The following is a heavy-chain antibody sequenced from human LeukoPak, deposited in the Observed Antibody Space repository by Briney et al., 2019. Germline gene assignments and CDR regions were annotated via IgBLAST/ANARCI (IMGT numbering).Heavy chain of an antibody. Sequence: GGSLRLSCAASGFTFSSYSMNWVRQAPGKGLEWVSHISTTSKTIYYADSVKGRFTISRDNAKNSLYLQMNSLRAEDTAVYYCARSPYYYDSSGSYGYWGQGTLVTVSS. D-gene: IGHD3-22*01. CDR2: ISTTSKTI. J-gene: IGHJ4*02. V-gene: IGHV3-48*01. CDR1: GFTFSSYS. CDR3: ARSPYYYDSSGSYGY.